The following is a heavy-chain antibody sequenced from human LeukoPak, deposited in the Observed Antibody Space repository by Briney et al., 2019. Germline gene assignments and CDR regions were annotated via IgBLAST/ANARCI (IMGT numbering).Heavy chain of an antibody. CDR2: INWNGGST. D-gene: IGHD3-22*01. CDR3: ARPRTYDSSGYYSS. Sequence: GGSLRLSCAASGFTFDDYGMSWVRQAPGKGLEWVSGINWNGGSTGYADSVKGRFTISRDNAKDSLYLQMNSLRAEDTAVYYCARPRTYDSSGYYSSWGQGALVTVSS. V-gene: IGHV3-20*04. J-gene: IGHJ5*02. CDR1: GFTFDDYG.